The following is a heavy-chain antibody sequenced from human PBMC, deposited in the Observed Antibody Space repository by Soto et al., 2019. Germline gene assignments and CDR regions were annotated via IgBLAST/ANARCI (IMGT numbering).Heavy chain of an antibody. D-gene: IGHD3-3*01. V-gene: IGHV4-34*01. J-gene: IGHJ5*02. CDR3: ARRRSDFWSGYRIADSPRPTKYNWFDP. CDR1: GGSFSGYY. Sequence: SETLSLTCAVYGGSFSGYYWSWIRQPPGKGLEWIGEINHSGSTNYNPSLKSRVTISVDTSKNQFSLKLSSVTAADTAVYYCARRRSDFWSGYRIADSPRPTKYNWFDPWGQGTLVTVSS. CDR2: INHSGST.